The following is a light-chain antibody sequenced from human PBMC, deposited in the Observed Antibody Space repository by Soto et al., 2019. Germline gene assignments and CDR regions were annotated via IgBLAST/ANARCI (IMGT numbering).Light chain of an antibody. CDR2: GVS. J-gene: IGKJ4*01. Sequence: EIVFTQSPGTLSLSPGERATLSFMASQSVSSYLAWYQQKPGQAPRLLIYGVSSRATGIPDRFSGSGSGTDFTLTISRLEPEDFAVYYCQQYVTSPLTFGGGTKVDIK. V-gene: IGKV3-20*01. CDR1: QSVSSY. CDR3: QQYVTSPLT.